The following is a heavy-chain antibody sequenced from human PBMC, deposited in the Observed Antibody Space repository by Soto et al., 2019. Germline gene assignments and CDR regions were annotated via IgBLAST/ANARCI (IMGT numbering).Heavy chain of an antibody. CDR1: GGTFSRYT. D-gene: IGHD2-15*01. CDR3: ASHFTGVLVLGATPPGGDNYGLDV. V-gene: IGHV1-69*02. J-gene: IGHJ6*02. CDR2: IIPILGIP. Sequence: QVQLVQSGAEVKKPGSSVKVSCKASGGTFSRYTISWVRQAPGQGLEWMGRIIPILGIPNYAQKFQGRVTITAEKSTSTAYMELSSLRSDDTAVYYCASHFTGVLVLGATPPGGDNYGLDVWGQGTTVTVSS.